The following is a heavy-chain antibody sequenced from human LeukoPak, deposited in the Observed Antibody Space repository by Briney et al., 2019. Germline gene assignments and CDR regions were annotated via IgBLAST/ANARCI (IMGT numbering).Heavy chain of an antibody. CDR3: ARVSSSWNYNYYYGMDV. Sequence: GGSLRLSCAASGFTFSSYWMSWVRQAPGKGLEWVANIKQDESEKYYVDSVKGRFTISRDNAKNSPYLQMNSLRAEDTAVYYCARVSSSWNYNYYYGMDVWGQGTTVTVSS. D-gene: IGHD6-13*01. CDR1: GFTFSSYW. J-gene: IGHJ6*02. CDR2: IKQDESEK. V-gene: IGHV3-7*04.